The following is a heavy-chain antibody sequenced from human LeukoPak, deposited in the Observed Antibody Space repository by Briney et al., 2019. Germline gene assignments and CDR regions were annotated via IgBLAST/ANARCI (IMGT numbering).Heavy chain of an antibody. CDR1: GGSISNYY. D-gene: IGHD3-22*01. V-gene: IGHV4-59*08. CDR3: ARGFYDSSGYSSPFDS. CDR2: ISHSGST. Sequence: SETLSLTCTVSGGSISNYYWSWIRQPPGKGLEWIGYISHSGSTNYSPSLKSRVTISLDTSKNQFSLKLSSVTAADTAMYYCARGFYDSSGYSSPFDSWGQGTLVTVSS. J-gene: IGHJ4*02.